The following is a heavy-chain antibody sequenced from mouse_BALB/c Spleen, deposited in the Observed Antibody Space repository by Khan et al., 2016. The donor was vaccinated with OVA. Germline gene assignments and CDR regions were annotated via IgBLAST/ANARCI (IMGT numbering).Heavy chain of an antibody. V-gene: IGHV14-3*02. Sequence: VQLQQSGAELVKPAASLKLSCTASGYNIKDIYIHWVKQRPEKGLERIRRTDPANGNTKYDPKFQGKATITADTSSNTAYLQLSSLTSEDTAVYYCRISTFNTWGQGTTLTVSS. CDR2: TDPANGNT. CDR1: GYNIKDIY. CDR3: RISTFNT. J-gene: IGHJ2*01.